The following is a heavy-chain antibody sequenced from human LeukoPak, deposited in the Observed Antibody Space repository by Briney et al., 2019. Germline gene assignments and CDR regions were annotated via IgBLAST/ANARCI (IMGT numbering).Heavy chain of an antibody. D-gene: IGHD2-15*01. CDR1: GDSISSYY. CDR3: ARACSGGSCYPGEDAFDI. J-gene: IGHJ3*02. Sequence: SETLSLTCTVSGDSISSYYWNWIRQPAGKGLEWIGRIYTSGSTNYNPSLKSRVTISVDTSKNQFSLKLSSVTAADTAVYYCARACSGGSCYPGEDAFDIWGQGTMVTVSS. V-gene: IGHV4-4*07. CDR2: IYTSGST.